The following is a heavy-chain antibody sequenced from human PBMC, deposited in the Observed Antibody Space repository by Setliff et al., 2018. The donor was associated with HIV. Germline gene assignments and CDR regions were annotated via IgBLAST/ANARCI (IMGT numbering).Heavy chain of an antibody. CDR1: GGFLSNNG. Sequence: SVKVSCKTSGGFLSNNGIAWVRQAPGQGLEWMGGVAPALYLTTHAEKFQSRVTFTTDDSTSSVYMELSSLRSDDTATYYCATDSGVVPPRTLDIWGQGTVVTVSS. CDR2: VAPALYLT. CDR3: ATDSGVVPPRTLDI. V-gene: IGHV1-69*10. J-gene: IGHJ3*02. D-gene: IGHD3-16*01.